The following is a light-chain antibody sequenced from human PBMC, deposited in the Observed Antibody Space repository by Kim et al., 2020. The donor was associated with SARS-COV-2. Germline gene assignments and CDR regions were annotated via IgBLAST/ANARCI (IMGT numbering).Light chain of an antibody. CDR2: LNSDGSH. J-gene: IGLJ3*02. CDR1: SGHSSNA. CDR3: QTWGTGNWV. Sequence: QLVLTQSPSASASLGASVKLTCTLSSGHSSNAIAWHQQQPEKGPRFLMRLNSDGSHTKGDGIPDRFSGSISGAERYLTISSLQSEDEADYYCQTWGTGNWVFGGGTQLTVL. V-gene: IGLV4-69*01.